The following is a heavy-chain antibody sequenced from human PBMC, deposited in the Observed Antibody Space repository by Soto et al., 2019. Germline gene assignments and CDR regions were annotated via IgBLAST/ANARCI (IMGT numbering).Heavy chain of an antibody. CDR1: GGSFSGYY. J-gene: IGHJ5*02. V-gene: IGHV4-34*01. Sequence: PSETLSLTCAVYGGSFSGYYWSWIRQPPGKGLEWIGEINHSGSTNYNPSLKSRVTISVDTSKNQFSLKLSSVTAADTAVYYCARGPLYTIFGVAPRMAEFVPWGQGTLVTVSS. CDR3: ARGPLYTIFGVAPRMAEFVP. CDR2: INHSGST. D-gene: IGHD3-3*01.